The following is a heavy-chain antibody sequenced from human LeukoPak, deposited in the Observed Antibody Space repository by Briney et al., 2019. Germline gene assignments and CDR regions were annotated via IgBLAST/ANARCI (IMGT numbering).Heavy chain of an antibody. CDR1: GFTFSSYG. Sequence: GGSLRLSCAASGFTFSSYGMHWVRQAPGKGLEWVAFIRNDGSDQNYADSVKGRFTISRDNAKNSLYLQMNSLKVEDTALYYCARGLFLSGYLDAFDIWGQGTVVTVSS. V-gene: IGHV3-30*02. CDR2: IRNDGSDQ. CDR3: ARGLFLSGYLDAFDI. J-gene: IGHJ3*02. D-gene: IGHD3-22*01.